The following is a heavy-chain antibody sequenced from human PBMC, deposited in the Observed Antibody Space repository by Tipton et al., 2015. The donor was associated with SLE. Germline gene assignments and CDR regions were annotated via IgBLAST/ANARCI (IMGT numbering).Heavy chain of an antibody. CDR1: GFTFSSYW. CDR2: IYTDGSRT. Sequence: SLRLSCAASGFTFSSYWRHWVRQAPGKGLGWVSRIYTDGSRTHYADSVRGRFTISRDNAKNTLYLQMHSLRAEDTALYYCARDGEGAGEICSGGSCKDYWGQGTLVTVSS. CDR3: ARDGEGAGEICSGGSCKDY. J-gene: IGHJ4*02. D-gene: IGHD6-25*01. V-gene: IGHV3-74*01.